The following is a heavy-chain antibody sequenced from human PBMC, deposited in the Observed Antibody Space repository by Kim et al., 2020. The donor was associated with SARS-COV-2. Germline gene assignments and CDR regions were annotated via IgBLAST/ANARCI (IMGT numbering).Heavy chain of an antibody. Sequence: SVKVSCTASGGTFSNYAISWVRQAPGQGLEWMGEIIPLYGTLNDAQKFQDRLKITADESTTTVYMDLSSLTSADTAVYYCARGSSGWLDPWGQGTLVTVSS. CDR3: ARGSSGWLDP. J-gene: IGHJ5*02. V-gene: IGHV1-69*13. CDR1: GGTFSNYA. D-gene: IGHD3-22*01. CDR2: IIPLYGTL.